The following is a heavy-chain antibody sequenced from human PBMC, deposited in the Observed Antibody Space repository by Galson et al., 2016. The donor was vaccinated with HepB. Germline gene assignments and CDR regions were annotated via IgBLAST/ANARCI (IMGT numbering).Heavy chain of an antibody. CDR1: GYSFTKYW. D-gene: IGHD3-10*01. V-gene: IGHV5-51*01. CDR3: ARQTRGLDY. Sequence: QSGAEVKKPGESLKISCTGSGYSFTKYWTAWVRQMPGKGLEWMGIIYPDDSDTRYSPSFQGQVTISADKSTAYLQWSSLKASDTAIYYCARQTRGLDYWGQGTLVAVSS. CDR2: IYPDDSDT. J-gene: IGHJ4*02.